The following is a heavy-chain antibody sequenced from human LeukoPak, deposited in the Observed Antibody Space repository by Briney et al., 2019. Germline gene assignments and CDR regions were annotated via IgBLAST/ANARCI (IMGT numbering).Heavy chain of an antibody. D-gene: IGHD3-10*01. J-gene: IGHJ4*02. CDR1: GGSISSYY. CDR3: ARHPELYFFDY. Sequence: SETLSLTCTVAGGSISSYYWSWIRQPPGKGLEWIGYIYYSGSTNYNPSLKSRVTISVDTSKNQFSLKLSSVTAADTTVYYCARHPELYFFDYWGRGTLVTVSS. CDR2: IYYSGST. V-gene: IGHV4-59*08.